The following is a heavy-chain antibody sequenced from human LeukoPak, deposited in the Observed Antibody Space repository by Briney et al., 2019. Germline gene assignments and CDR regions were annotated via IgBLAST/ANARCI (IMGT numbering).Heavy chain of an antibody. V-gene: IGHV3-33*06. J-gene: IGHJ4*02. D-gene: IGHD2-15*01. CDR2: IWYDGSNK. CDR3: AKGAALLDY. CDR1: GFTFSSYG. Sequence: PGRSLRLSCAASGFTFSSYGMHWVRQAPGEGLEWVAVIWYDGSNKYYADSVKGRFTIYRDNSKNTLYLQMNSLRAEDTAVYYCAKGAALLDYCRQPTLVTVSS.